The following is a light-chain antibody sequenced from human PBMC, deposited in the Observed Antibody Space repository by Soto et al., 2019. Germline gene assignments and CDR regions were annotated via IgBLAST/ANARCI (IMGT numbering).Light chain of an antibody. J-gene: IGKJ1*01. CDR1: QSVSSSY. V-gene: IGKV3-20*01. CDR3: QQLGSSPRT. CDR2: GAS. Sequence: EIVLTRSPGTLSLSPGERATLSCRASQSVSSSYLAWYQQKHGQAPRLLIHGASSRATGIPDRFSVSGSGTDGTITISRLEHEDVSVYYGQQLGSSPRTFCQGTKVDI.